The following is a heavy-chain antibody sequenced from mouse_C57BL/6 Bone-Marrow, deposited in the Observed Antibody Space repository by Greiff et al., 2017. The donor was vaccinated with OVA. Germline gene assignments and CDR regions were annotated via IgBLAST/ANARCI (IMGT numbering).Heavy chain of an antibody. CDR1: GYTFTDYE. V-gene: IGHV1-15*01. D-gene: IGHD1-1*01. CDR3: TRRGLRWFAY. CDR2: IDPETGGT. J-gene: IGHJ3*01. Sequence: VQLQQSGAELVRPGASVTLSCKASGYTFTDYEMHWVKQTPVHGLVWIGAIDPETGGTAYNQKFKGKAILTADKSSSTAYMELRSLTSEDSAVYYCTRRGLRWFAYWGQGTLVTVSA.